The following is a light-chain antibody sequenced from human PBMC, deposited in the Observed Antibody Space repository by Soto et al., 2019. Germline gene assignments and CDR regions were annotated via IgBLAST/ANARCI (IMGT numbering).Light chain of an antibody. CDR3: QQYGSSPPYT. V-gene: IGKV3-20*01. CDR1: QSVSNNY. CDR2: GSS. J-gene: IGKJ2*01. Sequence: EVVLTQSPGTLSLSPGERATLSCRASQSVSNNYFAWYQQRPGQAPRLLIFGSSDMATGIPDRFSGSGSGTDFSLTISRLEPEDFAVYYCQQYGSSPPYTFGLGTKLAIK.